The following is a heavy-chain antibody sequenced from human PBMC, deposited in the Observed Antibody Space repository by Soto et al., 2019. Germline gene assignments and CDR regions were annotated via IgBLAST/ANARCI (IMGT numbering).Heavy chain of an antibody. CDR3: ARELATYSSSWHIDY. Sequence: ASVKVSCKASGYTFTSYGIGWVRQAPGQGLEWMGWISAYNGNTNYAQKLQGRVTMTTDTSTSTAYMELRSLRSDDTAVYYCARELATYSSSWHIDYWGQGTLVTVSS. J-gene: IGHJ4*02. D-gene: IGHD6-13*01. CDR2: ISAYNGNT. V-gene: IGHV1-18*01. CDR1: GYTFTSYG.